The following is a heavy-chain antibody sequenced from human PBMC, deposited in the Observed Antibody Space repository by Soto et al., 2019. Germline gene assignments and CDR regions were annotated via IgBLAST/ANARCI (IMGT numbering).Heavy chain of an antibody. Sequence: EVQLVESGGGLVQPGGSLRLSCAASGFTFSSYWMHWVRQAPGKGRVWVSRINSDGSSTSYADSVKGRFTISRDNAKNTLYLQMNSLRVEDTAVYYCARHLAGNRDYWGLGTLVTVSS. CDR2: INSDGSST. D-gene: IGHD3-3*02. CDR1: GFTFSSYW. J-gene: IGHJ4*02. CDR3: ARHLAGNRDY. V-gene: IGHV3-74*01.